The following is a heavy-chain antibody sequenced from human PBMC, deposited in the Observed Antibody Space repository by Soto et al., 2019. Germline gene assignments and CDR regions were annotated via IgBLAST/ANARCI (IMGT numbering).Heavy chain of an antibody. CDR1: GFTFSDYY. CDR3: TSEMYYVIPPCSYAMDV. J-gene: IGHJ6*02. Sequence: EVQLVESGGGLVQPGGSLRLSCAASGFTFSDYYMDWVRKGPGKGLEWVGRTKHKANSYSTAYAAAVKGRFTISRDVSKNALYLHMNSLTTEVTAVYYCTSEMYYVIPPCSYAMDVWCQGSTVTVAS. CDR2: TKHKANSYST. V-gene: IGHV3-72*01. D-gene: IGHD3-9*01.